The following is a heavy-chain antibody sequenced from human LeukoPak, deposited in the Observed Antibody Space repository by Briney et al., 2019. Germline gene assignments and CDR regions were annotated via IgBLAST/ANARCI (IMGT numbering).Heavy chain of an antibody. V-gene: IGHV1-8*03. J-gene: IGHJ4*02. D-gene: IGHD4-17*01. CDR3: ARGGDYGEFDY. CDR1: GYTFTTCT. CDR2: MNPNSGNT. Sequence: GASVKVSCKASGYTFTTCTMNWVRQATGQGLEWMGWMNPNSGNTGYAQKFQGRVTITRNTSISTAYMELSSLRSEDTAVYYCARGGDYGEFDYWGQGTLVTVSS.